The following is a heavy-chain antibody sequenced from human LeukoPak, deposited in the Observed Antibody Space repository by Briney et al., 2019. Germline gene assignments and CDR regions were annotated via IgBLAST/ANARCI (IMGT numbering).Heavy chain of an antibody. J-gene: IGHJ4*02. Sequence: PGGSLRLSCEASGFTLNDAWMNWVRQAPGKGLEWVGRIKKRSDGGTIDYAVSVKGRFTISRDDSRNTLHLQMNSLKIEDTAMYYCTTGHCSTSGDHWGQGTLVTVSS. D-gene: IGHD2-2*01. CDR1: GFTLNDAW. CDR3: TTGHCSTSGDH. CDR2: IKKRSDGGTI. V-gene: IGHV3-15*01.